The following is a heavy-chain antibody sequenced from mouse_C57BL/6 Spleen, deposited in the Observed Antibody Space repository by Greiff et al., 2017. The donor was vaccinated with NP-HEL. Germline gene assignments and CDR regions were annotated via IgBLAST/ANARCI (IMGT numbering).Heavy chain of an antibody. D-gene: IGHD1-1*01. CDR2: IWGGGST. V-gene: IGHV2-9*01. CDR3: AKHYYYGSSYYYAMDY. J-gene: IGHJ4*01. Sequence: VQLQQSGPGLVAPSQSLSISCTVSGFSLTSYGVDWVRQPPGKGLEWLGVIWGGGSTNYNSALMSRLSTSKDNSKSQVFLKMNSLQTDDTAMYYCAKHYYYGSSYYYAMDYWGQGTSVTVSS. CDR1: GFSLTSYG.